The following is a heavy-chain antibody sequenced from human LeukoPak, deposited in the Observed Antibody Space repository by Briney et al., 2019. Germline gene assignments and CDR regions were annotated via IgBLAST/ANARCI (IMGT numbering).Heavy chain of an antibody. CDR1: GFTFSSNA. J-gene: IGHJ6*03. D-gene: IGHD3-9*01. CDR3: AKGGGFDWFNYYYMDV. CDR2: ISGSGGST. Sequence: GGSLRLSCAAFGFTFSSNAMSWVRQAPGKGLEWVSAISGSGGSTYYADSVKGRFTISRDNSKNTLYLQMNSLRAEDTAVYYCAKGGGFDWFNYYYMDVWGKGTTVIISS. V-gene: IGHV3-23*01.